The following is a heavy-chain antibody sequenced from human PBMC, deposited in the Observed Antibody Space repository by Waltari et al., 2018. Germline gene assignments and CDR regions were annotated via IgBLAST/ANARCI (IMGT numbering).Heavy chain of an antibody. CDR3: ARGAAPDY. CDR2: ITSSSSTI. CDR1: GFTFSNYD. Sequence: EVQLVESGGGLVQPGGSLRLSCAASGFTFSNYDMNWVRQVPGQGMGWVSYITSSSSTIYYADSVKGRFTIARDNAKNSLYLQMNSLRAEDTAVYYCARGAAPDYWGQGTLVTVSS. V-gene: IGHV3-48*01. D-gene: IGHD6-13*01. J-gene: IGHJ4*02.